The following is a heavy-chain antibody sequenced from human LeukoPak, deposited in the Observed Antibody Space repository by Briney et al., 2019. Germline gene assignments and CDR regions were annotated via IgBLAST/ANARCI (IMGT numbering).Heavy chain of an antibody. V-gene: IGHV4-59*01. CDR1: GGSISTYY. J-gene: IGHJ5*02. D-gene: IGHD2-15*01. CDR3: ARAYCSGGTCYSSRGMFDP. Sequence: SETLSLTCTVSGGSISTYYWSWIRQPPGEGLEWIGYIYYSGSTNYNPSLKSRVTISVDTSKNQFSLKLSSVIAADTAVYYCARAYCSGGTCYSSRGMFDPWGQGTLVTVSS. CDR2: IYYSGST.